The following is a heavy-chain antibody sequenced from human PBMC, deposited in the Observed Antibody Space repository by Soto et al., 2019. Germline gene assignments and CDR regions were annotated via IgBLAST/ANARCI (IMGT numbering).Heavy chain of an antibody. CDR1: GFTFSSYA. D-gene: IGHD3-3*01. Sequence: GGSLRLSCAASGFTFSSYAMSWVRQAPGKGLEWVSAISGSGGSTYYADSVKGRFTISRDNSKNTLYLQMNSLRAEDTAVYYCAKDATSPVTIFGVAPYWGQGTLVTVSS. CDR3: AKDATSPVTIFGVAPY. CDR2: ISGSGGST. J-gene: IGHJ4*02. V-gene: IGHV3-23*01.